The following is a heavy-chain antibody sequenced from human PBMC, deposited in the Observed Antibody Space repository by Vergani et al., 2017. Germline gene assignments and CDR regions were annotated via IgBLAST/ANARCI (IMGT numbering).Heavy chain of an antibody. CDR2: TWYDGNNK. V-gene: IGHV3-33*01. CDR3: ARDFRLLYNRFDP. D-gene: IGHD1-14*01. J-gene: IGHJ5*02. Sequence: QVQLVESGGGVVQPGRSLRLSCAASGYTFNQYGMHWVRQAPGKGLEWVAVTWYDGNNKQYADSVKGRFTISRDNSKRTMYLQMNSLRDEDTGVYYCARDFRLLYNRFDPWGQGTLVTVSS. CDR1: GYTFNQYG.